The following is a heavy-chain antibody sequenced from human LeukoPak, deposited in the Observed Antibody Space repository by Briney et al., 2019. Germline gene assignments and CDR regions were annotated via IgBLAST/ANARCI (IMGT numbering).Heavy chain of an antibody. CDR1: GFTFNTYG. J-gene: IGHJ4*02. Sequence: GGSLRLSCAASGFTFNTYGMHWVRQAPGKGLEWVAVISYDGGVKYYADSVKGRFTISRDNSKNTLYLQMNSLRAEDTAVYYCAKMGNDFWSGYYSGGYFDFWGQGTLVTVSS. CDR3: AKMGNDFWSGYYSGGYFDF. D-gene: IGHD3-3*01. CDR2: ISYDGGVK. V-gene: IGHV3-30*18.